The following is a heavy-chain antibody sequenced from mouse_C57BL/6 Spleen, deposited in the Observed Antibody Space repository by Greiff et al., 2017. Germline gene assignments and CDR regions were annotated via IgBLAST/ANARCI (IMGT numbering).Heavy chain of an antibody. CDR1: GYSFTGYY. V-gene: IGHV1-42*01. CDR2: INPSTGGT. Sequence: VQLQQSGPELVKPGASVKISCKASGYSFTGYYMNWVKQSPEKSLEWIGEINPSTGGTTYNQKFKAKATLTVDKSSSTAYMQLKSLTSEDSAVYYCARHYSDYWGQGTTLTVSS. CDR3: ARHYSDY. J-gene: IGHJ2*01.